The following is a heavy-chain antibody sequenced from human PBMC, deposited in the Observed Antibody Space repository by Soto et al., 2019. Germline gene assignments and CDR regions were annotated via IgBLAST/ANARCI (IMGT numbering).Heavy chain of an antibody. CDR2: ISGSGGST. V-gene: IGHV3-23*01. D-gene: IGHD3-10*01. CDR3: AISLWFGELLVFDY. Sequence: EVQLLESGGGLVQPGGSLRLSCAASGFTFSSYAMSWVRQAPGKGLEWGSAISGSGGSTYYADSVKGRFTISRDNSKNTRYLQMNSLRADDTAVYYCAISLWFGELLVFDYWGQGTLVTVSS. CDR1: GFTFSSYA. J-gene: IGHJ4*02.